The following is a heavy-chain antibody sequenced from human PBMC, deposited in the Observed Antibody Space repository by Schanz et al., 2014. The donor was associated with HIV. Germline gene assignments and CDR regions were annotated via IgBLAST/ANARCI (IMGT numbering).Heavy chain of an antibody. D-gene: IGHD3-22*01. CDR2: MNPNSGNT. Sequence: QVQLVQAGAEVKKPGASVKVSCKASGYTFSNFDINWVRQATGQGLEWMGWMNPNSGNTGYAQKFRGRVTMTRNTSTGTAYMELRSLRSDDTDVYYCARGRRDVSMRVLYWLDPWGQGTLVTVSS. CDR3: ARGRRDVSMRVLYWLDP. V-gene: IGHV1-8*01. CDR1: GYTFSNFD. J-gene: IGHJ5*02.